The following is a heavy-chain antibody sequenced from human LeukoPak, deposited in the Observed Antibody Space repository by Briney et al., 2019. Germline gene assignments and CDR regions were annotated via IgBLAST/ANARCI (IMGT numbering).Heavy chain of an antibody. CDR3: ARDSITGTTRFEH. CDR2: INHSGSTT. Sequence: SGTLSLTCAVYGESFSGYYWNWIRQPPGKGLEWIGEINHSGSTTNHNPSLKSRVTMSVDTSKNQFSLKMTSVTAADTAVYYCARDSITGTTRFEHWGQGTLVTVSS. V-gene: IGHV4-34*01. J-gene: IGHJ4*02. CDR1: GESFSGYY. D-gene: IGHD1-7*01.